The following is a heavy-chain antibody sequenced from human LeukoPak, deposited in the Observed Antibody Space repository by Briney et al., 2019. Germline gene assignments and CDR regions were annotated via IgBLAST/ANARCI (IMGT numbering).Heavy chain of an antibody. D-gene: IGHD3-9*01. V-gene: IGHV3-30-3*01. CDR3: ARVRAPGRYYYYGMDV. Sequence: GGSLRLSRAASGFTFSSYAMHWVRQAPGKGLEWVAVISYDGSNKYYADSVKGRFTISRDNSKNTLYLQMNSLRAEDTAVYYCARVRAPGRYYYYGMDVWGQGTTVTVSS. CDR1: GFTFSSYA. J-gene: IGHJ6*02. CDR2: ISYDGSNK.